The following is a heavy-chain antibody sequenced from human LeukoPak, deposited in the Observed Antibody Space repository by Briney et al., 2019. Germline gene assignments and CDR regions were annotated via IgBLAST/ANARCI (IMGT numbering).Heavy chain of an antibody. CDR3: ATSYSSSWYDY. J-gene: IGHJ4*02. CDR1: GGSISRYN. D-gene: IGHD6-13*01. V-gene: IGHV4-59*01. CDR2: IYYSGST. Sequence: SETLSLTCAVSGGSISRYNWSWIRQPPGKGLEWIGYIYYSGSTNYNPSLKSRVTISVDTSKNQFSLKLSSVTAADTAVYYCATSYSSSWYDYCGQGTLVTVSS.